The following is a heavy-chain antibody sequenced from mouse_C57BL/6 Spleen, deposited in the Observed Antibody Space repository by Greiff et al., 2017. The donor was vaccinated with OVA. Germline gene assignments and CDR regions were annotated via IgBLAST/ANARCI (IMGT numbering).Heavy chain of an antibody. D-gene: IGHD1-1*01. CDR3: ARLEAYDYYAMDY. CDR2: IYPRSGNT. J-gene: IGHJ4*01. CDR1: GYTFTSYG. V-gene: IGHV1-81*01. Sequence: VQLKESGAELARPGASVKLSCKASGYTFTSYGISWVKQRTGQGLEWIGEIYPRSGNTYYNEKFKGKATLTADKSSSTAYMELRSLTSEDSAVYFCARLEAYDYYAMDYWGQGTSVTVSS.